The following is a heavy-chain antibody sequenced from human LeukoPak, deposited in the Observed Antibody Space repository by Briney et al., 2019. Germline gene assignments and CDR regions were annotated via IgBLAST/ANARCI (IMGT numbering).Heavy chain of an antibody. CDR3: AGHYYDFWSGYADY. CDR1: GFTFSSYG. D-gene: IGHD3-3*01. J-gene: IGHJ4*02. Sequence: PGGSLRLSCAASGFTFSSYGMHWVRQAPGKGLEWVAFIRYDGSNKYYADSVKGRFTISRDHSKNTLYLQMNRLRAEDTAVYYCAGHYYDFWSGYADYWGQGTLVTVSS. V-gene: IGHV3-30*02. CDR2: IRYDGSNK.